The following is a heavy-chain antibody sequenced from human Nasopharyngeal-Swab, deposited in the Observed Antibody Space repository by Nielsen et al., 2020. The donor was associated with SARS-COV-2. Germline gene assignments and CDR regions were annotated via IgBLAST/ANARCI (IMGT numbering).Heavy chain of an antibody. CDR2: MNPNSGNT. D-gene: IGHD3-10*01. CDR1: GYTFTSYD. CDR3: ARDRGLAEPSLGDY. J-gene: IGHJ4*02. V-gene: IGHV1-8*01. Sequence: ASVKVSCQASGYTFTSYDINWVRQAAGQGLEWMGWMNPNSGNTGYAQKFQGRVTMTRNTSISTAYMELNSLRSEDTAVYYCARDRGLAEPSLGDYWGQGTLVTVSS.